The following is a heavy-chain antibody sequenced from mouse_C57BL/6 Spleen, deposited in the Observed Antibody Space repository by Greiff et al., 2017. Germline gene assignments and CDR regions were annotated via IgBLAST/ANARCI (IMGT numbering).Heavy chain of an antibody. CDR1: GYTFTDYN. CDR3: ARGDYSNYYFDD. V-gene: IGHV1-18*01. Sequence: VQLQQSGPELVKPGASVKIPCTASGYTFTDYNMDWVKQSHGKSLEWIGDINPNNGGTIYNQKFKGKATLTVDKSSSTAYMELRSLTSEDTAVYYCARGDYSNYYFDDWGQGTTLTVSS. CDR2: INPNNGGT. D-gene: IGHD2-5*01. J-gene: IGHJ2*01.